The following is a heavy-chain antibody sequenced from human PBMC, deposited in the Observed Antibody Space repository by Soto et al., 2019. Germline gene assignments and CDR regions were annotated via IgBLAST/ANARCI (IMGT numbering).Heavy chain of an antibody. CDR1: GFTFSSYW. D-gene: IGHD2-21*02. CDR3: ARVAYGDWGVVHY. CDR2: INSDGSTT. J-gene: IGHJ4*02. Sequence: EVQLVESGGGLVQPGGSLRLSCAASGFTFSSYWMHWVRQAPGKGLVWVSRINSDGSTTGYADSVKGRFTISRDNAKNTLYLQMNSLRAEDTAVYYCARVAYGDWGVVHYWGQGTLVTVSS. V-gene: IGHV3-74*01.